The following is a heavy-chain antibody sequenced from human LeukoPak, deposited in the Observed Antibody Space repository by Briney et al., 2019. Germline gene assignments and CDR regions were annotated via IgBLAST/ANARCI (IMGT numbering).Heavy chain of an antibody. Sequence: PSETLSLTCTVSGGSISSYYWSWIRQPAGKGLEWIGRIYTSGSTNYNPSLKSRVTMSVDASKNQFSLKLTSVTAADTAVYYCARDRGYCSGGSCFNWFEPWGQGTLVTVSS. CDR2: IYTSGST. CDR3: ARDRGYCSGGSCFNWFEP. D-gene: IGHD2-15*01. V-gene: IGHV4-4*07. CDR1: GGSISSYY. J-gene: IGHJ5*02.